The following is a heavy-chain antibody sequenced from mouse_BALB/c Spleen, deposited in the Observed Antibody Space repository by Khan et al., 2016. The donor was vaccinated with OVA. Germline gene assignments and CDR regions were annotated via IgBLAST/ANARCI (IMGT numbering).Heavy chain of an antibody. Sequence: QVQLQESGPGLVAPSQSLSITCTVSGFSLTSYGVTWVRQPPGKGLEWLGIIWGDWSTTYHSALISRLSISTDNSKSQVFLKLNSLQADDTATYYCARVNGSRVYFFDYWGQGTTLTVSS. V-gene: IGHV2-3*01. J-gene: IGHJ2*01. CDR1: GFSLTSYG. CDR2: IWGDWST. D-gene: IGHD1-1*01. CDR3: ARVNGSRVYFFDY.